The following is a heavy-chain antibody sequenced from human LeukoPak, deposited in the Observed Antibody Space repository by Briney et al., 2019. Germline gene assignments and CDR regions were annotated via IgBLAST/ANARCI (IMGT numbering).Heavy chain of an antibody. CDR3: ARDLLGSGSYTLGAFDI. Sequence: GRSLRLSCAASGFTFSSYAMHWVRQAPGKGLEWVAVISYDGSNKYYADSVKGRFTISRDNSKNTLYLQMNSLRAEDTAVYYCARDLLGSGSYTLGAFDIWGQGTMVTVSS. CDR2: ISYDGSNK. CDR1: GFTFSSYA. V-gene: IGHV3-30*04. D-gene: IGHD1-26*01. J-gene: IGHJ3*02.